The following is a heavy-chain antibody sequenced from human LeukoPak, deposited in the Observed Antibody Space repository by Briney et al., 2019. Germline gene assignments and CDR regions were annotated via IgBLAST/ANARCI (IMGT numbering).Heavy chain of an antibody. J-gene: IGHJ4*02. Sequence: GKSLRLSCAASGFTFSSYAMHWVRQAPGKGLEWVAVISYDGSNKYYADSVKGRFTISRDNSKNTLYLQMNSLRAEDTAVYYCARDRVGATDYFDYWGQGTLVTVSS. CDR2: ISYDGSNK. D-gene: IGHD1-26*01. V-gene: IGHV3-30-3*01. CDR3: ARDRVGATDYFDY. CDR1: GFTFSSYA.